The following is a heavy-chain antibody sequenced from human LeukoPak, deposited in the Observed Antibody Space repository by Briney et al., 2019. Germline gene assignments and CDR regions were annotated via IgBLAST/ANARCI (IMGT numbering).Heavy chain of an antibody. J-gene: IGHJ2*01. D-gene: IGHD3-3*01. Sequence: GGSLRLSCAASGFTFSSHAMSWVRQAPGKGLEWVSAINGSGSSTYCADSVKGRVSISRDNSKNTLYLQMNSLRVEDTALYYCARDFWDDFEYFDLWGRGTLVTVSS. CDR1: GFTFSSHA. V-gene: IGHV3-23*01. CDR3: ARDFWDDFEYFDL. CDR2: INGSGSST.